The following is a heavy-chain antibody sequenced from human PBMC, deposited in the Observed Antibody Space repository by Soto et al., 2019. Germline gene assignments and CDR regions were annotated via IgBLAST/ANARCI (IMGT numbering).Heavy chain of an antibody. CDR1: GFSLSTSGMC. Sequence: GSGPTLENPTQTLTLTCTFSGFSLSTSGMCVSWIRQPPGKALEWLALIDWDDEKYYSTSLKTRLTISKDTSKNQVVLTMTNMDPVDTATYYCARTTLTYYYDSSGYHFDYWGQGTLVTVSS. CDR2: IDWDDEK. V-gene: IGHV2-70*01. J-gene: IGHJ4*02. D-gene: IGHD3-22*01. CDR3: ARTTLTYYYDSSGYHFDY.